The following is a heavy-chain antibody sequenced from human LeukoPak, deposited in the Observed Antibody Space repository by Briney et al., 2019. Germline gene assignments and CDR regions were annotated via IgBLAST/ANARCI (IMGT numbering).Heavy chain of an antibody. V-gene: IGHV4-61*02. Sequence: PSETLSLTCTVSGDSISSDGYYWSWIRQPAEKGLEWIGRIYTSGSTNYNPSLKSRVTMSLDTSKNQFSLKLSSVTAADTAIYYCARGYCSSGSCYHGDYWGQGTLVTVSS. D-gene: IGHD2-2*01. CDR3: ARGYCSSGSCYHGDY. J-gene: IGHJ4*02. CDR1: GDSISSDGYY. CDR2: IYTSGST.